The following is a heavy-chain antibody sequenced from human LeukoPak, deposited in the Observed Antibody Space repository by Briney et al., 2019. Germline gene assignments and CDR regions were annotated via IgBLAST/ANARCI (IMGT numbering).Heavy chain of an antibody. V-gene: IGHV3-33*01. D-gene: IGHD6-13*01. Sequence: GGSLRLSCAASGFTFSSYGMHWVRQAPGKGLEWVAVIWYDGSNKYYADSVKGRFTISRDNSKNTLYLQMNSLRAEDTAVYYCARYYNSSFDNWFDPWGQGTLVTVSS. CDR3: ARYYNSSFDNWFDP. J-gene: IGHJ5*02. CDR2: IWYDGSNK. CDR1: GFTFSSYG.